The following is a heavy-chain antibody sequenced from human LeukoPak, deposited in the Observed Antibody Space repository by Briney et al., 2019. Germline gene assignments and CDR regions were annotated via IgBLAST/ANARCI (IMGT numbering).Heavy chain of an antibody. CDR1: GGSISSGSYY. V-gene: IGHV4-61*02. J-gene: IGHJ6*03. CDR2: IYTSGST. D-gene: IGHD3-3*01. CDR3: ARLYDFWSGYQYYYYYYMDV. Sequence: SETLSLTCTVSGGSISSGSYYWSWIRQPDGKGLEWIGRIYTSGSTNYNPSLKSRVTISVDTSKNQFSLKLSSVTAADTAVYYCARLYDFWSGYQYYYYYYMDVWGKGTTVTVSS.